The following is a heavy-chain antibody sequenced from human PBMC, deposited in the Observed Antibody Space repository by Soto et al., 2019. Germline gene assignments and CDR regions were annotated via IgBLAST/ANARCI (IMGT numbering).Heavy chain of an antibody. V-gene: IGHV1-69*13. CDR3: ARPIQYYFDTSAQSAWFDP. CDR2: IIPIFSTT. J-gene: IGHJ5*02. CDR1: GRTFCSYA. Sequence: SVKVSCKSSGRTFCSYAISWVRQAPGQELEWMGGIIPIFSTTKYAQKFQGRVTITADESTSTAYMELSSLRSEDTAVYYCARPIQYYFDTSAQSAWFDPWGQGTLVTVSS. D-gene: IGHD3-22*01.